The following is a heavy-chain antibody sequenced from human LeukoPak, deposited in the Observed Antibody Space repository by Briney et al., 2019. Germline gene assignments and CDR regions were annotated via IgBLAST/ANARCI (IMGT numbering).Heavy chain of an antibody. CDR2: IRTYNGNT. CDR1: GYTFTSYA. V-gene: IGHV1-18*01. D-gene: IGHD3-3*01. Sequence: GASVKVSCKASGYTFTSYAISWVRQAPGQGLEWMGWIRTYNGNTNYAQKLQGRVSMTTDTSTTTAYMELRSLRSDDTAVYYCVRDQGYDFWSGHLDVWGKGTTVTVSS. CDR3: VRDQGYDFWSGHLDV. J-gene: IGHJ6*03.